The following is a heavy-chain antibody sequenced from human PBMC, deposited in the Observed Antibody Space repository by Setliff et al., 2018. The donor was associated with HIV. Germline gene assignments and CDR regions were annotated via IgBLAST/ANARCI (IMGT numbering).Heavy chain of an antibody. CDR2: IDDSGSI. D-gene: IGHD3-10*01. CDR1: TESLTRYD. V-gene: IGHV4-34*01. CDR3: ARVKSIKTTLVRLWPRFDL. J-gene: IGHJ5*02. Sequence: SETLSLTCAVYTESLTRYDWARIRQSPEKGLEWIGEIDDSGSIIYNPSLQSRVTMSVDTSKNQFSLKVRSLTAADTGLYYCARVKSIKTTLVRLWPRFDLWGQGTQVTSPQ.